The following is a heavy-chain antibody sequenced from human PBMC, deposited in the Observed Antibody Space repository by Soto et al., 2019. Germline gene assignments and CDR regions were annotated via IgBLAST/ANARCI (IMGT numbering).Heavy chain of an antibody. Sequence: GGSLRLSCAASGFTFSSYAMSWVRQAPGKGLEWVSAISGSGGSTYYADSGKGRFTISRDNSKNTLYLQMNSLRAEDTAVYYCAISPGLDSSGYFDYWGQGTLVTVSS. CDR2: ISGSGGST. D-gene: IGHD3-22*01. CDR1: GFTFSSYA. CDR3: AISPGLDSSGYFDY. J-gene: IGHJ4*02. V-gene: IGHV3-23*01.